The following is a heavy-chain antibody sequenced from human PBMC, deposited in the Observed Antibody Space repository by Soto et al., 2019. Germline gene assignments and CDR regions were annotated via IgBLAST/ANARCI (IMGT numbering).Heavy chain of an antibody. CDR3: ARGTSAAAESYFDY. Sequence: ASVKVSCKASGYTFTSYDINWVRQATGQGLEWMGWMNPNSGNTGYAQKFQGRVTMTRNTSISTAYMELSSLRSEDTAVYYCARGTSAAAESYFDYWGQGTLVTAPQ. D-gene: IGHD6-13*01. CDR1: GYTFTSYD. V-gene: IGHV1-8*01. J-gene: IGHJ4*02. CDR2: MNPNSGNT.